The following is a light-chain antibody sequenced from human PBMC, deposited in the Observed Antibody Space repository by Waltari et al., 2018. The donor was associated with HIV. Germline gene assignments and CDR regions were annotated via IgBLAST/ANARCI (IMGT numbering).Light chain of an antibody. CDR2: EDN. Sequence: NFMLTQPHSVSESPGKTVVISCTRSSGNIARNYVPWYQQRPGSAPTTVIYEDNQRPSGVPARFSGSIDRSSNSASLTISGLQTEDEADYYCQSYDYTTVLFGGGTKLTVL. J-gene: IGLJ2*01. CDR3: QSYDYTTVL. CDR1: SGNIARNY. V-gene: IGLV6-57*04.